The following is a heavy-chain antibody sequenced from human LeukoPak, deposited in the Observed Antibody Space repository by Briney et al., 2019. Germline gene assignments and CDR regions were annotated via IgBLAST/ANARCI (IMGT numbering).Heavy chain of an antibody. CDR3: ARDRPSEAVAGTTDY. D-gene: IGHD6-19*01. CDR1: GYTFTSYG. V-gene: IGHV1-18*04. J-gene: IGHJ4*02. CDR2: ISAYNGNT. Sequence: GASVKVSFKASGYTFTSYGISWVRQAPGQGLDGMGWISAYNGNTNYAQKLQGRVTMTTDTSTSTAYMELRSLRSDDTAVYYCARDRPSEAVAGTTDYWGQGTLVTVSS.